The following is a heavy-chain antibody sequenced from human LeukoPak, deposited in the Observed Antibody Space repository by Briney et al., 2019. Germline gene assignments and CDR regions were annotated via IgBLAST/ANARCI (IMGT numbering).Heavy chain of an antibody. J-gene: IGHJ6*02. V-gene: IGHV3-23*01. Sequence: GGSLRLSCAASGFTFSSYAMSWVRQAPGKGLEWVSAISGSGGSTYYADSVKGRFTISRDNSKNALYLQMNSLRAEDTAVYYCAKGDYGSGLNYYYGMDVWGRGTTVTVSS. CDR3: AKGDYGSGLNYYYGMDV. CDR2: ISGSGGST. D-gene: IGHD3-10*01. CDR1: GFTFSSYA.